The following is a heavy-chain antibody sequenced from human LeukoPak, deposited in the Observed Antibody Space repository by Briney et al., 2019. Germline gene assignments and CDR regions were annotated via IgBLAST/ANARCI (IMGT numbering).Heavy chain of an antibody. CDR2: IYYSGRT. D-gene: IGHD3-22*01. CDR3: ARGGSYYDSSGYYGP. CDR1: GGSISSYY. J-gene: IGHJ5*02. Sequence: SETLSLTCSVSGGSISSYYWSWIRQPPGKGLEWIGYIYYSGRTNYNPSLKSRVTISVDTSKNQFSLKLSSVTAADTAVYYCARGGSYYDSSGYYGPWGQGTLVTVSS. V-gene: IGHV4-59*08.